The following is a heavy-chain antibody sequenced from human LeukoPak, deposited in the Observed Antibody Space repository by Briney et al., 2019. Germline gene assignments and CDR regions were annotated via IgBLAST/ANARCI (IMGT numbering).Heavy chain of an antibody. CDR1: GFIFSDYY. D-gene: IGHD6-13*01. Sequence: GGSLRLSCEASGFIFSDYYMTWIRQVPGKGLECVSYMSSSADHIYYSDSVRGRFTISRDNAKSSLYLQMSSLRAEDTAVYYCARSNIAAAGTTDDYWGQGTLVTVSS. J-gene: IGHJ4*02. CDR3: ARSNIAAAGTTDDY. V-gene: IGHV3-11*04. CDR2: MSSSADHI.